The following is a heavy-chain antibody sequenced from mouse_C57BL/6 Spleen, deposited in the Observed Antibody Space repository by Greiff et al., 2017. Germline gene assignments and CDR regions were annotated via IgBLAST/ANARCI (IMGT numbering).Heavy chain of an antibody. CDR2: IYPGDGDT. J-gene: IGHJ2*01. CDR1: GYAFSSSW. Sequence: QVQLQQSGPELVKPGASVKISCKASGYAFSSSWMNWVKQRPGKGLEWIGRIYPGDGDTNYNGKFKGKATLTADKSSSTAYMQLSSLTSEDSAVYFCATCSYFDYWGQGTTLTVSS. V-gene: IGHV1-82*01. D-gene: IGHD1-1*01. CDR3: ATCSYFDY.